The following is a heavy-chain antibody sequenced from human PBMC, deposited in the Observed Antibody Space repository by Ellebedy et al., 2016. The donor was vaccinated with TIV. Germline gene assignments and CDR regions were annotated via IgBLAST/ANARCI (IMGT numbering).Heavy chain of an antibody. CDR2: IYWDDRK. CDR3: ARRLYGDFANWFDP. D-gene: IGHD4-17*01. CDR1: GFSLATSGVG. Sequence: SGPTLVXPTQTLTLTCTFSGFSLATSGVGVGWIRQPPGKALEWLALIYWDDRKYCRPSLKSRLTIAKDPSKNQVVLTMTNMDPVDTATYYCARRLYGDFANWFDPWGQGTLVTVSS. V-gene: IGHV2-5*02. J-gene: IGHJ5*02.